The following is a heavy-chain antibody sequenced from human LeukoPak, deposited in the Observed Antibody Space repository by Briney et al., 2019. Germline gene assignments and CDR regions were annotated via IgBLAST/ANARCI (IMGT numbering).Heavy chain of an antibody. CDR2: IIPIFGTA. V-gene: IGHV1-69*06. D-gene: IGHD3-22*01. CDR3: ARDERYYSSGYPFDY. J-gene: IGHJ4*02. Sequence: ASVKVSCKASGYTFTSYYMHWVRQAPGQGLEWMGGIIPIFGTANYAQKFQGRVTITADKSTSTAYMELSRLRSDDTAVYYCARDERYYSSGYPFDYWGQGTLVTVSS. CDR1: GYTFTSYY.